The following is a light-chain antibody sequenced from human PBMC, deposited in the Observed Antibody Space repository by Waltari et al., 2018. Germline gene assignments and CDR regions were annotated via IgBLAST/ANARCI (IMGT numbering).Light chain of an antibody. J-gene: IGKJ2*01. Sequence: SLLSTCNTGNYLGWYPQKPGQPPNLLISWASTRASGVPDRFSGSGFGTDYTLTISSLQTEDVAVYYCQQCYTYPYTFGPGTNLDIK. CDR2: WAS. V-gene: IGKV4-1*01. CDR1: SLLSTCNTGNY. CDR3: QQCYTYPYT.